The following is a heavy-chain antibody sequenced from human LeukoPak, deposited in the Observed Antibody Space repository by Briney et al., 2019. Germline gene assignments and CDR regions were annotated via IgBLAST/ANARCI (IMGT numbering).Heavy chain of an antibody. V-gene: IGHV3-7*01. Sequence: GGSLRLSCAASGFTFSSYWMSWVLQAPGKGLEWVANIKQDGSEEYYVDSVKGRFTISRDNAKNSLYLQMNSLRAEDTALYYCARDGSGTYGHYYYGMDVWGQGTTVTVSS. CDR3: ARDGSGTYGHYYYGMDV. CDR1: GFTFSSYW. J-gene: IGHJ6*02. CDR2: IKQDGSEE. D-gene: IGHD1-26*01.